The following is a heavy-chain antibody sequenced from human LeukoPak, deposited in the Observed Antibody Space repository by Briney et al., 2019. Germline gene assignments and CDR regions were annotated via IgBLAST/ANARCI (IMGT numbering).Heavy chain of an antibody. V-gene: IGHV1-69*06. CDR3: ARATDHSSGWTYYYYYMDV. CDR1: GGTFSSYA. CDR2: IIPIFGTA. Sequence: SVKVSCKASGGTFSSYAISWVRQAPGQGLEWMGGIIPIFGTANYAQKFQGRVTITADKSTSTAYMELSSLRSEDTAVYYCARATDHSSGWTYYYYYMDVWGKGTTVTISS. D-gene: IGHD6-19*01. J-gene: IGHJ6*03.